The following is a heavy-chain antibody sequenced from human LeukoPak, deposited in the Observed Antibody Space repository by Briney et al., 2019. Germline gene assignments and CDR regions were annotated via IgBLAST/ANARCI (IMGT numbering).Heavy chain of an antibody. D-gene: IGHD3-10*01. V-gene: IGHV3-30-3*01. CDR1: GFTFRNAW. J-gene: IGHJ4*02. CDR3: ARDLSGSYMSDY. CDR2: ISHDRSNN. Sequence: PGGSLRLSCAASGFTFRNAWLSWVRQAPGKGLEWVAFISHDRSNNCHADSVKGRFTISRDNSKNTLYLQMNSLTDEDTAVYYCARDLSGSYMSDYWGQGTLVTVSS.